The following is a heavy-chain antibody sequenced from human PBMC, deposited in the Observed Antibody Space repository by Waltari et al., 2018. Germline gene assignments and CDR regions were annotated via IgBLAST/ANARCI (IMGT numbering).Heavy chain of an antibody. V-gene: IGHV4-59*01. D-gene: IGHD2-15*01. Sequence: QVQLQESGPGLVKPSETLSLTCTVTGSPISNYYWSWVRQSHGKEPDWIGYIYSTGSTDYHPSRKSRVTMSLDTSKNQCSLRLTSVSAADTAVYFCARGGGYGGSILDHWGRGTLVTVSS. CDR1: GSPISNYY. CDR3: ARGGGYGGSILDH. J-gene: IGHJ4*02. CDR2: IYSTGST.